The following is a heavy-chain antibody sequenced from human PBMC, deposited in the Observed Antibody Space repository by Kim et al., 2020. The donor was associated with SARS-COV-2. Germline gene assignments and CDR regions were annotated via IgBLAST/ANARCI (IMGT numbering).Heavy chain of an antibody. Sequence: IYYAASVRGRFTISRENGKNSLYLQTNSRRDEDTALYYCMGDGMATGNLDRWGQGTQVTVSS. V-gene: IGHV3-48*02. CDR3: MGDGMATGNLDR. J-gene: IGHJ5*02. D-gene: IGHD6-13*01. CDR2: I.